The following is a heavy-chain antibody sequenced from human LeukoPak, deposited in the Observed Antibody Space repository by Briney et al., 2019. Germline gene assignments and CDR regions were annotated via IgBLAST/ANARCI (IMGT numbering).Heavy chain of an antibody. CDR1: GFTFSSYW. Sequence: GGSLRLSCAASGFTFSSYWMSWVRQAPGKGLEWVSGISWNSGSIGYADSVKGRFTISRDNAKNSLYLQMNSLRAEDTALYYCAKAARYSSSWYYYYGMDVWGQGTTVTVSS. V-gene: IGHV3-9*01. CDR2: ISWNSGSI. CDR3: AKAARYSSSWYYYYGMDV. D-gene: IGHD6-13*01. J-gene: IGHJ6*02.